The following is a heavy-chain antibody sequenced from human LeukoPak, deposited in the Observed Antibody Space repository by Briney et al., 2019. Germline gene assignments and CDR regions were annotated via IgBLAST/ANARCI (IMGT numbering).Heavy chain of an antibody. D-gene: IGHD3-3*01. J-gene: IGHJ5*02. CDR2: IYYSGST. V-gene: IGHV4-61*01. CDR1: GGSISSGSYY. CDR3: ARGQTYYDFWSGYYTHSWFDP. Sequence: SETLSLTCTVSGGSISSGSYYWSWIRQPPGKGLEWIGYIYYSGSTNYNPSLKSRVTISVDTSKNQFSLKLSSVTAADTAVYYCARGQTYYDFWSGYYTHSWFDPWGQGTLVTVSS.